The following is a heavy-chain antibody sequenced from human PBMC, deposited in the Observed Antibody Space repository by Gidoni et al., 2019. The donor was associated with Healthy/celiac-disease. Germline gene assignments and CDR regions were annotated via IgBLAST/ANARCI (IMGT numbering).Heavy chain of an antibody. CDR1: GGTFSSYA. D-gene: IGHD6-13*01. CDR3: ARIDIAAAGYQYYYGMDV. J-gene: IGHJ6*02. Sequence: QVQLVQSGAEVKKPGSSVKVSCKASGGTFSSYALSWVRQAPGQGLEWMGGIIPIFGTANYAQKFQGRVTITADESTSTAYMELSSLRSEDTAVHYCARIDIAAAGYQYYYGMDVWGQGTTVTVSS. CDR2: IIPIFGTA. V-gene: IGHV1-69*01.